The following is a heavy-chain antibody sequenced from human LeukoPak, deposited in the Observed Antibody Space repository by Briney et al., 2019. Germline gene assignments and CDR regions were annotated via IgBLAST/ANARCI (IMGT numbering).Heavy chain of an antibody. D-gene: IGHD2-8*01. CDR2: ISSSSTYM. J-gene: IGHJ4*02. V-gene: IGHV3-21*01. Sequence: GGSLRLSCAASGFTFSNYNMNWVRQAPGKGLEWVSSISSSSTYMYYADSVKGRFTISRDNAKNSLYLQMNSLRAEDTAVYYCARRTNDFDYWGQGTLVTVSS. CDR1: GFTFSNYN. CDR3: ARRTNDFDY.